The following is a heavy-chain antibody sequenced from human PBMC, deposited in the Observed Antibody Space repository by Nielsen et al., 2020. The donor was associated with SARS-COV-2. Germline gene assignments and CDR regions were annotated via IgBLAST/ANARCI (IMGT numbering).Heavy chain of an antibody. CDR1: GFTFSDYY. Sequence: GGSLRLSCAASGFTFSDYYMSWIRQAPGKGLEWVSSISSSGYTNYVDSVKGRFTISRDNAKNSLYLQMNSLRAEDTAVYYCAREGRKLPLDYWGQGTLVTVSS. D-gene: IGHD5-24*01. CDR3: AREGRKLPLDY. CDR2: ISSSGYT. J-gene: IGHJ4*02. V-gene: IGHV3-11*05.